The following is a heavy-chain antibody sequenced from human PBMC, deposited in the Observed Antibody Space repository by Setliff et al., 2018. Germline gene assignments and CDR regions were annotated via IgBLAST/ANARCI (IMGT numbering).Heavy chain of an antibody. CDR3: TRRPRGRAAFDI. Sequence: NPSETLSLTCTVSGGSISTSSHHWVWIRQSPGKGLEWIGTIYSSGTTYYNLSLKSRVTISLDTSKSQFSLNLGSVTAADTAVYYCTRRPRGRAAFDIWGQGTMVTGSS. J-gene: IGHJ3*02. D-gene: IGHD3-10*01. V-gene: IGHV4-39*01. CDR1: GGSISTSSHH. CDR2: IYSSGTT.